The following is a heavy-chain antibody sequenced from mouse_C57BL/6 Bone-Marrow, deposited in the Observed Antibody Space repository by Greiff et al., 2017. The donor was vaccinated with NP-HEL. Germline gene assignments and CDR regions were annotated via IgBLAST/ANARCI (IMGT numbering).Heavy chain of an antibody. Sequence: EVKLMESGGDLVKPGGSLKLSCAASGFTFSSYGMSWVRQTPDKRLEWVATISSGGSYTYYPDSVKGRFTISRDNAKNTLYLQMSSLKSEDTAMYYCASRRDYDGTLFAYWGQGTLVTVSA. CDR2: ISSGGSYT. J-gene: IGHJ3*01. CDR1: GFTFSSYG. V-gene: IGHV5-6*02. CDR3: ASRRDYDGTLFAY. D-gene: IGHD2-4*01.